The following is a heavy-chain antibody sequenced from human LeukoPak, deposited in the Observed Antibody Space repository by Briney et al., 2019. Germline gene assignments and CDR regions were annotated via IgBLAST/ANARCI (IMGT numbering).Heavy chain of an antibody. CDR1: GGSISSYY. CDR2: IKQDGSEK. V-gene: IGHV3-7*01. J-gene: IGHJ6*03. Sequence: ETLSLTCTVSGGSISSYYWSWVRQAPGKGLEWVANIKQDGSEKFYVASVKGRFTISRDNAKNSLFLQMNSLRGEDTAVYYCARDPVHSSGWFAVSYYYMDVWGKGTTVTVSS. D-gene: IGHD6-19*01. CDR3: ARDPVHSSGWFAVSYYYMDV.